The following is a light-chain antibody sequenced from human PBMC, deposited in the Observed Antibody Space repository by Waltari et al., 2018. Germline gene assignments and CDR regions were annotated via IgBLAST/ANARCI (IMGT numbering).Light chain of an antibody. CDR1: SSDVGGYNY. J-gene: IGLJ1*01. V-gene: IGLV2-8*01. Sequence: QSALTQPPSASGSPGQSVTISCTGTSSDVGGYNYVSWYQQHPGKAPKLTIYAVSKRPAGVPDRFSGSKSGNTASLTVSGLQAEDEADYYCSSYAGSNYVFGTGTKVTVL. CDR2: AVS. CDR3: SSYAGSNYV.